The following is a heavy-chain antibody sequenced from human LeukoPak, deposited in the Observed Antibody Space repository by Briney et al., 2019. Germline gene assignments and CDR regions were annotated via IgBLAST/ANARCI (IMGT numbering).Heavy chain of an antibody. J-gene: IGHJ4*02. Sequence: GGSLRLSCGASGITFSSYGMHWVRQAPGKGLEWVASISYDGSNKYYADSVKGRFTISRDNSKNTLFLQMNSLRAEDTAVYYCAKGGEVSSWYKRLKLYFDYWGQGTLVSVSS. CDR1: GITFSSYG. CDR2: ISYDGSNK. V-gene: IGHV3-30*18. D-gene: IGHD6-13*01. CDR3: AKGGEVSSWYKRLKLYFDY.